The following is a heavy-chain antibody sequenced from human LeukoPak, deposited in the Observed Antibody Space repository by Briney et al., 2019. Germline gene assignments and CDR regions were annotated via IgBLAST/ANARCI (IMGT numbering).Heavy chain of an antibody. D-gene: IGHD3-10*01. J-gene: IGHJ5*02. CDR1: GGSFSGYY. V-gene: IGHV4-34*01. CDR3: ARRRPYYYGSGSYIFDP. CDR2: INHSGST. Sequence: SETLSLTCAVYGGSFSGYYWSWIRQPPGKGLEWIGEINHSGSTNYNPSLKRRVTISVDTSKNQYSLNLSSVPAADTAVYYCARRRPYYYGSGSYIFDPWGQGTLVTVSS.